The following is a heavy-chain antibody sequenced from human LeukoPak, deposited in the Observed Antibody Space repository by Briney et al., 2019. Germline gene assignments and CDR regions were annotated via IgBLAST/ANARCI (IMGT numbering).Heavy chain of an antibody. Sequence: SLRLSXXXXGXXFSSXNMNWVRQAPGKGLEWVSYISTSSNTIYYADSVKGRFTISRDNAKNSLYLQMNDLRAEDTAVYYCARVGSYGMGVWGQGTTVTVSS. V-gene: IGHV3-48*01. CDR1: GXXFSSXN. J-gene: IGHJ6*02. CDR3: ARVGSYGMGV. CDR2: ISTSSNTI. D-gene: IGHD3-10*01.